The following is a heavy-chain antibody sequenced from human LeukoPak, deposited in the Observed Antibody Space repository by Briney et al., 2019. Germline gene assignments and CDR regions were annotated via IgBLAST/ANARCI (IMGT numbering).Heavy chain of an antibody. D-gene: IGHD3-10*01. CDR1: GFTVSSNY. CDR3: ARERAYYGSGTSYGMDV. V-gene: IGHV3-53*01. CDR2: IYSGGST. Sequence: GRSLRLSCAASGFTVSSNYMSWVRQAPGKGLEWVSVIYSGGSTYYADSVKGRFTISRDNSKNKLYLQMNSLRAEDTAVYYCARERAYYGSGTSYGMDVWGKGTTVTVSS. J-gene: IGHJ6*04.